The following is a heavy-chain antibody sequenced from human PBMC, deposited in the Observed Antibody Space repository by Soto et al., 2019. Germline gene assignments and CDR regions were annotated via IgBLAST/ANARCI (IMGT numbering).Heavy chain of an antibody. D-gene: IGHD3-10*01. J-gene: IGHJ6*02. CDR1: GGPFSSYA. Sequence: SVKVSCKASGGPFSSYAISLVRQAPGQGLEWMGGIIPIFGTANYAQKFQGRVTITADESTSTAYMELSSLRSEDTAVYYCASKGEGSGSYYNYYYYGMDVWGQGTTVTVSS. CDR2: IIPIFGTA. V-gene: IGHV1-69*13. CDR3: ASKGEGSGSYYNYYYYGMDV.